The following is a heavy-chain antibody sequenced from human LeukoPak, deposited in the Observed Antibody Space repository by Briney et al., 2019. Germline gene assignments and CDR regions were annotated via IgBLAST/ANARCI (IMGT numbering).Heavy chain of an antibody. CDR3: GKKIAASAWFDP. Sequence: SDTLSLTCAVSGYSISSDNWWGWIRQPPGKGLEWIGYISYSGRTSYNPSLKSRVTMSVDPSKHHFSLKLGSVPTVHTSVSVCGKKIAASAWFDPWGQGTVVTVSS. J-gene: IGHJ5*02. CDR1: GYSISSDNW. D-gene: IGHD6-13*01. CDR2: ISYSGRT. V-gene: IGHV4-28*01.